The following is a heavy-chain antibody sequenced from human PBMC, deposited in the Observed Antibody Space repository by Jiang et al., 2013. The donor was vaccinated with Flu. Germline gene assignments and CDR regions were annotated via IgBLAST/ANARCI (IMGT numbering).Heavy chain of an antibody. CDR1: GGTFSSYA. CDR2: IIPILGIA. Sequence: SGAEVKKPGSSVKVSCKASGGTFSSYAISWVRQAPGQGLEWMGRIIPILGIANYAQKFQGRVTITADKSTSTAYMELSSLRSEDTAVYYCARDRSPERGSSRWFDPWGQGTLVTVSS. J-gene: IGHJ5*02. V-gene: IGHV1-69*04. D-gene: IGHD6-6*01. CDR3: ARDRSPERGSSRWFDP.